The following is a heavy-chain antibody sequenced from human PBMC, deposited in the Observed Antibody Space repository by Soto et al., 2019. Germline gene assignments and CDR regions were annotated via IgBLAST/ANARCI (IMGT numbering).Heavy chain of an antibody. CDR1: GGTFSSYA. CDR3: ARAPLGSGSYYGAPPYYYYGMDV. J-gene: IGHJ6*02. D-gene: IGHD3-10*01. Sequence: QVQLVQSGAEVKKPGSSVKVSCKASGGTFSSYAISWVRQAPGQGLEWMGGIIPIFGTANYAQKLQGRVTIAADEYTSTAYMELSSLRSEDTAVYYCARAPLGSGSYYGAPPYYYYGMDVWGQGTTVTVSS. CDR2: IIPIFGTA. V-gene: IGHV1-69*01.